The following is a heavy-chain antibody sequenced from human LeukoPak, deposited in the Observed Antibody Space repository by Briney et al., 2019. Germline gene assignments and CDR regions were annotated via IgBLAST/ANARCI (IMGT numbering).Heavy chain of an antibody. CDR1: GFTFSSYG. CDR3: AKARTANWGSPVDY. D-gene: IGHD7-27*01. Sequence: PGGSLRLSCAASGFTFSSYGMHWVRQAPGKGLEWVAVISYDGSNKYYADSVKGRFTISRDNSKNTLYLQMNSLRAEDTAVYYCAKARTANWGSPVDYWGQGTLVTVSS. V-gene: IGHV3-30*18. CDR2: ISYDGSNK. J-gene: IGHJ4*02.